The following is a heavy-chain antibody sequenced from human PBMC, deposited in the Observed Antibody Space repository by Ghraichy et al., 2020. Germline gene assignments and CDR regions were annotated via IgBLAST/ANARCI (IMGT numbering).Heavy chain of an antibody. J-gene: IGHJ2*01. Sequence: ASVKVSCKASGYTFTSYYMHWVRQAPGQGLEWMGIINPSGGSTSYAQKFQGRVTMTRDTSTSTVYMELSSLRSEDTAVYYCARVLSGYYHYWYFDLWGRGTLVTVSS. CDR3: ARVLSGYYHYWYFDL. CDR2: INPSGGST. CDR1: GYTFTSYY. V-gene: IGHV1-46*01. D-gene: IGHD3-22*01.